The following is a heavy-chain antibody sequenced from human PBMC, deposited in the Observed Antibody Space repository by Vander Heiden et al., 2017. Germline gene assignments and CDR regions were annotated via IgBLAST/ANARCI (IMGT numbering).Heavy chain of an antibody. CDR1: GVTFSSYS. Sequence: EVQLVESGGGLVQPGGSLRLSCAASGVTFSSYSMNWVRQAPGKGLEWVSYISSSSSTIYYADSVKGRFTISRDNAKNSLYLQMNSLRDEDTAVYYCARGDSGYDLTPPREFDYWGQGTLVTVSS. CDR2: ISSSSSTI. CDR3: ARGDSGYDLTPPREFDY. V-gene: IGHV3-48*02. J-gene: IGHJ4*02. D-gene: IGHD5-12*01.